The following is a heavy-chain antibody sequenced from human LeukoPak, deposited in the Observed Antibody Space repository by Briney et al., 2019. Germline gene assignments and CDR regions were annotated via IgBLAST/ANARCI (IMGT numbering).Heavy chain of an antibody. CDR2: ISWNRNTV. V-gene: IGHV3-9*01. Sequence: GGSLRLSCAASGFNFNDYAMHWVRQVPGKGLEWVSGISWNRNTVGYADSVRGRFTIFRDDDKNSLYLQMNSLRAEDTALYYCAKDADDSGDYVGIDYWGQGTLVTVSS. D-gene: IGHD4-17*01. CDR3: AKDADDSGDYVGIDY. J-gene: IGHJ4*02. CDR1: GFNFNDYA.